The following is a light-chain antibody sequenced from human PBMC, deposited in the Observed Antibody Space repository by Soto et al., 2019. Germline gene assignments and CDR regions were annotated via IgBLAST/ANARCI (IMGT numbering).Light chain of an antibody. J-gene: IGKJ1*01. CDR3: QHYHSIPRT. CDR2: WAS. V-gene: IGKV4-1*01. CDR1: QSVLYSSNNQNY. Sequence: DIVMTQSPDSLAVSLGERATINCKSSQSVLYSSNNQNYLAWYQQKPGQPPKLLIYWASTRESGVPDRFSGSGSGTDFTLTISSLQAEDVAVYYCQHYHSIPRTFGQGNKVEIK.